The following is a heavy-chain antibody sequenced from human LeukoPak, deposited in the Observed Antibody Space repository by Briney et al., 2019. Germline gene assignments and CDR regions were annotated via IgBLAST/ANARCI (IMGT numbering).Heavy chain of an antibody. CDR2: ISAYNGNT. CDR3: ARAIYGGNSGGHY. Sequence: ASVTVSFKSSAYTFTIYGISWVRQAPGQGLEWMGWISAYNGNTNYAQKLQGRVTMTTDTSTSTAYMELRSLRSDDTAVYYCARAIYGGNSGGHYWGQGTLVTVSS. V-gene: IGHV1-18*01. CDR1: AYTFTIYG. D-gene: IGHD4-23*01. J-gene: IGHJ4*02.